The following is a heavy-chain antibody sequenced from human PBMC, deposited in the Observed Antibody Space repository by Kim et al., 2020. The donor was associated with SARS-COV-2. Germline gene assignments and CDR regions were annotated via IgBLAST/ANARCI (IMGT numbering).Heavy chain of an antibody. CDR3: ARDSSRGVTLTNYFDY. D-gene: IGHD3-10*01. V-gene: IGHV3-33*01. Sequence: GGSLRLSCAASGFTFSSYGMHWVRQAPGKGLEWVAVIWYDGSNKYYADSVKGRFTISGDNSKNTLYLQMNSLRAEDTAVYYCARDSSRGVTLTNYFDYWGQGTLVTVSS. CDR1: GFTFSSYG. CDR2: IWYDGSNK. J-gene: IGHJ4*02.